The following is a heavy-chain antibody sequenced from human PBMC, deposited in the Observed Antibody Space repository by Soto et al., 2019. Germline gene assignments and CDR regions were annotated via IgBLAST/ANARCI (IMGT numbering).Heavy chain of an antibody. J-gene: IGHJ4*02. Sequence: QVQLQESGPGLVKPSETLSLTCTVSGGSISSYYWSWIRQPPGKGLEWIGYIYYSGSPNYNPSLKSRVTISVDTSKNQFSLKLSSVTAADTAVYYCARRHGGTVDYWGQGTLVTVSS. CDR2: IYYSGSP. D-gene: IGHD2-15*01. CDR3: ARRHGGTVDY. V-gene: IGHV4-59*08. CDR1: GGSISSYY.